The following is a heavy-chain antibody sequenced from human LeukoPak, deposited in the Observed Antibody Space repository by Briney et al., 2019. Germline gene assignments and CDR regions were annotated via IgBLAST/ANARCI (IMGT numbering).Heavy chain of an antibody. CDR3: AKVPQLYHYYGMDV. D-gene: IGHD1-1*01. J-gene: IGHJ6*02. Sequence: PGGSLRLSCAASGFTFSGYAMSWVRQAPGKGLEWVSAISGSGGSTYYADSVKGRFTISRDNSKNTLYLQMNSLRAEDTAVYYCAKVPQLYHYYGMDVWGQGTTVTVSS. CDR2: ISGSGGST. V-gene: IGHV3-23*01. CDR1: GFTFSGYA.